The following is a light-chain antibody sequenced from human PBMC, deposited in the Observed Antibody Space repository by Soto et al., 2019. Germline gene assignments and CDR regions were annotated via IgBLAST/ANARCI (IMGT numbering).Light chain of an antibody. J-gene: IGKJ1*01. Sequence: DIQVTQSPSTLSASVGDRVTITCRASQSISTWLAWYQQKPGKAPKLLIFDASSLESGVPSRFSGSGSGTEFTLTISSLQPDDFATYYCQQHNTYSPWTFGQGTKVDIK. CDR3: QQHNTYSPWT. V-gene: IGKV1-5*01. CDR2: DAS. CDR1: QSISTW.